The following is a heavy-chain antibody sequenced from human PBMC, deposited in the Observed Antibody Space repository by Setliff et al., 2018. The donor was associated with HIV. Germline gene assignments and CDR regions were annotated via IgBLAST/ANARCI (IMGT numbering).Heavy chain of an antibody. CDR2: ISGYNGNT. Sequence: ASVKVSCKASGYTFTSYGISWVRQAPGQGLEWMGWISGYNGNTEYAQKFQGRVTMATDTSTTIAYMELRSLRSDDTAVYYCARGHSSSWTGWFDPWGQGTLVTVSS. J-gene: IGHJ5*02. CDR3: ARGHSSSWTGWFDP. D-gene: IGHD6-13*01. V-gene: IGHV1-18*01. CDR1: GYTFTSYG.